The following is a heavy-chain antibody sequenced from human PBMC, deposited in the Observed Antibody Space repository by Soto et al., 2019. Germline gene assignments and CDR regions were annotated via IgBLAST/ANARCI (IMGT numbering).Heavy chain of an antibody. CDR3: ARVEVQVLLWFGELGDAFDI. CDR1: GFTFSSYW. J-gene: IGHJ3*02. CDR2: INSDGSST. V-gene: IGHV3-74*01. D-gene: IGHD3-10*01. Sequence: EVQLVESGGGLVQPGGSLRLSCAASGFTFSSYWMHWVRHAPGKGLVWVSRINSDGSSTSYADSVKGRFTISRDNAKNTLYLQMNSLRAEDTAVYYCARVEVQVLLWFGELGDAFDIWGQGTMVTVSS.